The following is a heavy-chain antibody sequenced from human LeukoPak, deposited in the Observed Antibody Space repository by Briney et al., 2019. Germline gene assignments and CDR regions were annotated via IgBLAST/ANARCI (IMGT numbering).Heavy chain of an antibody. Sequence: ASVKASCKASGYTFTSYDIDWVRQATGQGLEWMGWMNPNSGNTGYAQKFQGRVTMTRSTSISTAYMELSSLRSEDTAVYYCARVLRDGYKDFDYWGQGTLVTVSS. J-gene: IGHJ4*02. CDR3: ARVLRDGYKDFDY. CDR1: GYTFTSYD. D-gene: IGHD5-24*01. CDR2: MNPNSGNT. V-gene: IGHV1-8*01.